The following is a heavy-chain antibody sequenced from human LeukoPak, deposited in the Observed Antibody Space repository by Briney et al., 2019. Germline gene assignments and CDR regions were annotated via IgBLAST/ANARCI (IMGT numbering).Heavy chain of an antibody. CDR2: INPNSGGT. CDR3: AREMYGTYYYDSSGYYSPNWFDP. D-gene: IGHD3-22*01. CDR1: GYTFTSYD. Sequence: ASVKVSCKASGYTFTSYDINWVRQAPGQGLEWMGWINPNSGGTNYAQKFQGRVTMTRDTSISTAYMELSRLRSDDTAVYYCAREMYGTYYYDSSGYYSPNWFDPWGQGTLVTVSS. V-gene: IGHV1-2*02. J-gene: IGHJ5*02.